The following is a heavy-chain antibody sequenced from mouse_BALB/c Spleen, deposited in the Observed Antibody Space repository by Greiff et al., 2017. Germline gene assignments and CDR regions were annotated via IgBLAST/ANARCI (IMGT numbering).Heavy chain of an antibody. J-gene: IGHJ2*01. CDR1: GYTFTSYW. CDR2: IYPGSGST. Sequence: LQQPGSELVRPGASVKLSCKASGYTFTSYWMHWVKQRPGQGLEWIGNIYPGSGSTNYDEKFKSKATLTVDTSSSTAYMQLSSLTSEDSAVYYCTRDYRYFDYWGQGTTLTVSS. V-gene: IGHV1S22*01. CDR3: TRDYRYFDY. D-gene: IGHD2-14*01.